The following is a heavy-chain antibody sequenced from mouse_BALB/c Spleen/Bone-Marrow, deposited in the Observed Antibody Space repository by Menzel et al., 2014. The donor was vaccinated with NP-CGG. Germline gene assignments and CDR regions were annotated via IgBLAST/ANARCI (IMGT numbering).Heavy chain of an antibody. V-gene: IGHV1-9*01. Sequence: VQLQQSGAELMRPGASVKISCKASGYTFTNYWIEWVKRRPGHGLEWIGEILPGRGSPNYNEKFKGKATSALDTSSNTSYMQLSSLTSEDSAVYYCARKGALRAMDYWGQGSSVTVSS. CDR3: ARKGALRAMDY. CDR1: GYTFTNYW. J-gene: IGHJ4*01. CDR2: ILPGRGSP.